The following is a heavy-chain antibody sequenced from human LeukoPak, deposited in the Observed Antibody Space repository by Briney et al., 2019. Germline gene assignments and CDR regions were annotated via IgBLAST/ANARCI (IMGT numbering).Heavy chain of an antibody. CDR1: GFTFSSYG. J-gene: IGHJ4*02. Sequence: GGSLRLSCAASGFTFSSYGMYWVRQAPGKGLEWVAVISYDGSNKYYADTVKGRFTISRDNSKNTLYLQMNSLRAEDTAVYYCAKDNTAAGIDYWGQGTLVTVSS. D-gene: IGHD6-13*01. CDR2: ISYDGSNK. CDR3: AKDNTAAGIDY. V-gene: IGHV3-30*18.